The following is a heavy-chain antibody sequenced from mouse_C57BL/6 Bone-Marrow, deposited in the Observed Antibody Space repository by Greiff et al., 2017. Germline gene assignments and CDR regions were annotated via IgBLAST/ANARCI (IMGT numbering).Heavy chain of an antibody. D-gene: IGHD1-1*01. V-gene: IGHV1-76*01. J-gene: IGHJ1*03. CDR2: IYPGSGNP. CDR1: GYTFTDYY. CDR3: ARRGRLLRSLYFDV. Sequence: QVQLQQSGAELVRPGASVKLSCKASGYTFTDYYINWVQQRPGQGLEWIARIYPGSGNPYYNEKFKGKATLTAEKSSSTAYMQLSSLTSEDYAVYFCARRGRLLRSLYFDVWGTGTTVTVSS.